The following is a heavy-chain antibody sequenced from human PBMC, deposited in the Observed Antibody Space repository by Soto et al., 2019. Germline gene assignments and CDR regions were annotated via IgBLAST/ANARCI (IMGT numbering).Heavy chain of an antibody. CDR3: VSLLHCGAGACIFDY. D-gene: IGHD2-21*01. CDR2: IYHSGTT. CDR1: GGSISSSNW. J-gene: IGHJ4*02. Sequence: PSETLSLTCAVSGGSISSSNWWSWVRQPPGKGLEWIGSIYHSGTTNYNPSLKSRVTISIDTSKNQFSLKLSSVTAADTSFYYCVSLLHCGAGACIFDYWGQGILVTVSS. V-gene: IGHV4-4*02.